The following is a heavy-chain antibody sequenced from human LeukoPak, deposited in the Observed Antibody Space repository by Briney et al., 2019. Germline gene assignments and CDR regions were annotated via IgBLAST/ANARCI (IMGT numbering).Heavy chain of an antibody. CDR3: ASIKDYSNYTPYYYYYMDV. Sequence: SVKVSCKASGGTFSSYAISWVRLAPGQGLEWMGGIIPIFGTANYAQKFQGRVTITADESTSTAYMELSSLRSEDTAVYYCASIKDYSNYTPYYYYYMDVWGKGTTVTVSS. D-gene: IGHD4-11*01. V-gene: IGHV1-69*13. J-gene: IGHJ6*03. CDR2: IIPIFGTA. CDR1: GGTFSSYA.